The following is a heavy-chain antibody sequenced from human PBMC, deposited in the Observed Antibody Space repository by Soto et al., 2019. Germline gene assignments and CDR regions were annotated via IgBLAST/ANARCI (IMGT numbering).Heavy chain of an antibody. CDR3: ANLPLYGSGFDC. V-gene: IGHV3-9*01. D-gene: IGHD3-10*01. J-gene: IGHJ4*02. CDR1: GFTFDDYA. Sequence: EVQLVESGGGLVQPGGSLRLSCAASGFTFDDYAIHWVRQAPGKGLEWVSGISWNGAATGYMNSVKGRFSISRDNTKNHRYLQMNSLRSEATAVYYCANLPLYGSGFDCWGQGTLVTVSS. CDR2: ISWNGAAT.